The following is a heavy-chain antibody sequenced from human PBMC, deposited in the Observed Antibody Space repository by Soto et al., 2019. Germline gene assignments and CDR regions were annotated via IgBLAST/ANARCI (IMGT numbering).Heavy chain of an antibody. CDR2: VYSTGGA. V-gene: IGHV4-4*07. D-gene: IGHD1-26*01. Sequence: QLQLHESGPGLVKPSETLSLTCNVSGDSIGRFYWSWIRQSAGKGLEWMGRVYSTGGATYNPALKGRVTISLDRSNNHVSLEMNSVTAADTAVYFCARDLSGTGLDIWGRGTRVSVSS. CDR1: GDSIGRFY. CDR3: ARDLSGTGLDI. J-gene: IGHJ6*02.